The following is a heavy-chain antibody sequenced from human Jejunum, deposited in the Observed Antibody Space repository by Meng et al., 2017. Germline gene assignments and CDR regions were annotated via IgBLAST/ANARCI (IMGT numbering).Heavy chain of an antibody. CDR2: IKNDGSTT. J-gene: IGHJ4*01. CDR3: AREGVTAAADY. CDR1: GLTFSSYW. D-gene: IGHD6-13*01. V-gene: IGHV3-74*01. Sequence: EVQMVESGGGLVQPGGSLRLSCVASGLTFSSYWMYWVRQAPGKGLMWVSRIKNDGSTTRYADSVKGRFTISRDNAKNTLYLQMNSLRAEDTGVFYCAREGVTAAADYWGHGTLVTVSS.